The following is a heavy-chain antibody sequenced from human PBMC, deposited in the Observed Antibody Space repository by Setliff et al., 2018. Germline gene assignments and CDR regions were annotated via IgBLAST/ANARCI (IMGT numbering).Heavy chain of an antibody. D-gene: IGHD3-9*01. CDR2: INSDGSST. CDR3: ARDYVLRYFDRPHTLWSYYYYGMDV. Sequence: GGSLRLSCAASGFTFSSYWMHWVRQAPGKGLVWVSRINSDGSSTSYADSVKGRFTISRDNAKNTLYLQMNSLRAEDTAVYYCARDYVLRYFDRPHTLWSYYYYGMDVWGQGTKVTVSS. J-gene: IGHJ6*02. CDR1: GFTFSSYW. V-gene: IGHV3-74*01.